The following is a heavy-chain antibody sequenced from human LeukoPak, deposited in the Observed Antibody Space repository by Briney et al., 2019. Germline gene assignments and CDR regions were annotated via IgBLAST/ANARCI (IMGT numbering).Heavy chain of an antibody. CDR3: VKAYNWNAYSSGDF. V-gene: IGHV3-64D*06. J-gene: IGHJ4*02. Sequence: GGSLRLSCSASGFTFSKNSMYWVRQASGKGLQYVSAITNNGGTTYYADSVKGRFTISRDNSKNTLFLQMSTLRAEDTAVYYCVKAYNWNAYSSGDFWGQGTLVTVSS. CDR1: GFTFSKNS. D-gene: IGHD1-1*01. CDR2: ITNNGGTT.